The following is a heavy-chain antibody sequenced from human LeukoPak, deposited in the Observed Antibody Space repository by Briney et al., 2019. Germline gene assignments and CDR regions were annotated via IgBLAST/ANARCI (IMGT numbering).Heavy chain of an antibody. D-gene: IGHD1-26*01. CDR2: ISNNGGTT. V-gene: IGHV3-64*01. CDR3: ARVASSVTYANY. J-gene: IGHJ4*02. Sequence: PGGSLRLSCAASGFSFSSYNMHWVRQAPGKGLEYVSAISNNGGTTYYANSVKGRFTISRDNSTNTLYLQMGSLRVEDMAVYYCARVASSVTYANYCGQGTLVTVSS. CDR1: GFSFSSYN.